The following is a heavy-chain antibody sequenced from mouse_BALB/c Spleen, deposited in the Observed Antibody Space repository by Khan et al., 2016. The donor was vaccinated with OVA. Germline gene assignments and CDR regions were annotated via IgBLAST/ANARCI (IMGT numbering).Heavy chain of an antibody. CDR3: ARRNYFGYAFAY. J-gene: IGHJ3*01. V-gene: IGHV1-77*01. CDR1: GYTFTDFY. CDR2: ICPGSGDD. D-gene: IGHD1-2*01. Sequence: QVQLQQSGAELARPGASVKLSCKASGYTFTDFYINWVKQRTGQGLEWIGEICPGSGDDFYNERFKDKAKLTADKCSNTAYMQLSSLTSDASAVYFCARRNYFGYAFAYWGQGTLVTVSA.